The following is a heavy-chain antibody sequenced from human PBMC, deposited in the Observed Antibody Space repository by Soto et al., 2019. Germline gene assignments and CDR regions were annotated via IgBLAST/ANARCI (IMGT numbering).Heavy chain of an antibody. V-gene: IGHV3-23*01. CDR2: ISGSGGST. J-gene: IGHJ4*02. D-gene: IGHD3-22*01. Sequence: PGGSLRLSCAASGFTFSSYAMSWVRQAPGQGLEWVSAISGSGGSTYYADSVKGRFTISRDNSKNTLYLQMNSLRAEDTAVYYCAKFLYDSSGYYYGPFDYWGQGTLVTVS. CDR3: AKFLYDSSGYYYGPFDY. CDR1: GFTFSSYA.